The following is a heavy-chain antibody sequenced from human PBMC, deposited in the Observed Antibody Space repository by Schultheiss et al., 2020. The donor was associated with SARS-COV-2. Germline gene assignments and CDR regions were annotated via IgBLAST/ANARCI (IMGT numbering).Heavy chain of an antibody. Sequence: GGSLRLSCAASGFTFSSYAMHWVRQAPGKGLEWVAVISYDGSNKYYADSVKGRFTISRDNSKNTLYLQMNSLRAEDTAVYYCAKLRGTAMAYYYDSSGYFNDAFDILGQGTMVTVSS. CDR2: ISYDGSNK. V-gene: IGHV3-30*01. J-gene: IGHJ3*02. CDR1: GFTFSSYA. D-gene: IGHD3-22*01. CDR3: AKLRGTAMAYYYDSSGYFNDAFDI.